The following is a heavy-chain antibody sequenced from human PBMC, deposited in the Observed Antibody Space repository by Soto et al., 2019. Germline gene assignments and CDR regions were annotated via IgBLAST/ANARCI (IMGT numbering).Heavy chain of an antibody. V-gene: IGHV3-21*01. CDR2: ISSSSSYI. Sequence: GGSLRLSRAASGFTFSSYSMNWVRQAPGKGLEWVSSISSSSSYIYYADSVKCRFTISRDNAKNSLYLQMNSLRAEDTAVYYCARGADCSGGSCYSRARNDAFDIWGQGTMVTVSS. D-gene: IGHD2-15*01. CDR3: ARGADCSGGSCYSRARNDAFDI. J-gene: IGHJ3*02. CDR1: GFTFSSYS.